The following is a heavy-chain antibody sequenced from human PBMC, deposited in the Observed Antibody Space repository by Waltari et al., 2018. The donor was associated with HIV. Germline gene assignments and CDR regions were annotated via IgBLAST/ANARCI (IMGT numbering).Heavy chain of an antibody. J-gene: IGHJ3*01. Sequence: EVQLVDSGGGWVQPGVSLRLSCAASGLTVGNECRSWVGQAQGKGLEWVSVIYSGGSTYYADSVKGRFTISRDNSKNTLYLQMNSLRVEDTAVYYCAREEAVTARGGIDVWGQGTMVTVSS. V-gene: IGHV3-66*01. CDR2: IYSGGST. CDR1: GLTVGNEC. D-gene: IGHD3-10*01. CDR3: AREEAVTARGGIDV.